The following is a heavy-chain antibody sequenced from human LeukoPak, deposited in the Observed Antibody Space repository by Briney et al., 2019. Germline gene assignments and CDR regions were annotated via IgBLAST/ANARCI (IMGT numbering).Heavy chain of an antibody. V-gene: IGHV4-31*03. Sequence: PSQTLSLTCTVSGGSISSGGYYWSWIRQHPGKGLEWIGYIYYSGSTYYNPSLKSRVTISVDTSKNQFSLKLISVTAADTAVYYCARDRRYCSSASCYMAYYGMDVWGQGTTVTVSS. J-gene: IGHJ6*02. CDR3: ARDRRYCSSASCYMAYYGMDV. CDR2: IYYSGST. D-gene: IGHD2-2*02. CDR1: GGSISSGGYY.